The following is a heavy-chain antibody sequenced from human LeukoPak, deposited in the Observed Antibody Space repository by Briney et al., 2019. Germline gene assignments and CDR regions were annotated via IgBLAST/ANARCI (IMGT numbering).Heavy chain of an antibody. CDR3: ARGVSPAFDI. J-gene: IGHJ3*02. CDR1: GGSFSGYS. V-gene: IGHV4-30-2*01. CDR2: IYHSGST. Sequence: SETLSLTCAVYGGSFSGYSWSWIRQPPGKGLEWIGYIYHSGSTYYNPSLKSRVTISVDRSKNQFSLKLSSVTAADTAVYYCARGVSPAFDIWGQGTMVTVSS.